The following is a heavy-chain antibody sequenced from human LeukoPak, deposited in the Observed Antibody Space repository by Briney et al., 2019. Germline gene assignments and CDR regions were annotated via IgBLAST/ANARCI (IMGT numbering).Heavy chain of an antibody. CDR1: GGSVSSGDYY. CDR2: IYHSGST. J-gene: IGHJ6*03. V-gene: IGHV4-30-2*01. CDR3: ARVGAHKSYYMDV. Sequence: SETLSLTCTVSGGSVSSGDYYWSWIRQPPGKGLEWLGYIYHSGSTYYNPSLKSRVTISVDRSKNQFSLKLSSVTAADTAVYYCARVGAHKSYYMDVWGKGTTVTVSS.